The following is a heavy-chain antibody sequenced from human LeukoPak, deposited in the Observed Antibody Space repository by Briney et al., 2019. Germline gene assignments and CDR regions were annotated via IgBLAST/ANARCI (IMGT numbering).Heavy chain of an antibody. Sequence: VGSLRLSSAPSGFCFFSYEMNSGCETPRERGGSSSYISSIGTLTHYADSVKGRFSISRENAKNTLCMQKNTLRAEDTAVYFFARSWRDTYSSSWYYFDYWGQGTLVTVSS. V-gene: IGHV3-48*03. CDR2: ISSIGTLT. J-gene: IGHJ4*02. CDR1: GFCFFSYE. D-gene: IGHD6-13*01. CDR3: ARSWRDTYSSSWYYFDY.